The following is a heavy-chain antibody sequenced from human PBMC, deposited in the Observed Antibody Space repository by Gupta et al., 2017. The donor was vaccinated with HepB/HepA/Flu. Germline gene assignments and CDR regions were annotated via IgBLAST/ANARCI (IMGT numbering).Heavy chain of an antibody. CDR1: GGSISSGGYS. CDR3: ARSSGSYLSYFDY. J-gene: IGHJ4*02. V-gene: IGHV4-30-2*01. D-gene: IGHD3-10*01. Sequence: QLQLQESGSGLVKPSQTLSPTCAVSGGSISSGGYSWSWLRQPPGKGLEWIGYIYHSGSTYYNPSLKSRVTISVDRSKNQFSLKLSAVTAADTAVYYCARSSGSYLSYFDYWGQGTLVTVSS. CDR2: IYHSGST.